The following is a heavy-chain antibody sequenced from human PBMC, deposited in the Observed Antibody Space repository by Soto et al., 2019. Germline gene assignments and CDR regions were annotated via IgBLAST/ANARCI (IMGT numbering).Heavy chain of an antibody. D-gene: IGHD2-15*01. V-gene: IGHV4-31*03. Sequence: KPSETLSLTCTVSGGSISSGGYYWSWIRQHPGKGLEWIGYIYYSGSTYYNPSLKSRVTLSVDTSKNQFSLKLSSVTAADTAVYYCARDYNGSVAANDAFDIWGQGTMVTVSS. CDR2: IYYSGST. J-gene: IGHJ3*02. CDR1: GGSISSGGYY. CDR3: ARDYNGSVAANDAFDI.